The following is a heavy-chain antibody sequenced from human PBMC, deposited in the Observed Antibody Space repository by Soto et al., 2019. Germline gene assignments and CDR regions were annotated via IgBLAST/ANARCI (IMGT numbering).Heavy chain of an antibody. D-gene: IGHD3-10*01. CDR1: GYTLTELS. CDR2: FDPEDGET. J-gene: IGHJ4*02. V-gene: IGHV1-24*01. Sequence: ASVKVSCKVSGYTLTELSMHWVRQAPGKGLEWMGGFDPEDGETIYAQKFQGRVTMTEDTSTDTAYMELSSLRSEDTAVYYCATRVFLWFGELFDYWGQGTLVPVSS. CDR3: ATRVFLWFGELFDY.